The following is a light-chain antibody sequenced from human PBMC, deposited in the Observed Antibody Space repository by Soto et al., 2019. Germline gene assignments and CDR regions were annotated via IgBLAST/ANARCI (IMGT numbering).Light chain of an antibody. J-gene: IGLJ1*01. V-gene: IGLV2-14*01. CDR2: DVS. Sequence: QSVLTQPASVSGSPGQSITISCTGTSSDVGGYNYVSWYQQHPGKAPKLMIYDVSNRPSGVSNRFSGSKSGNTASLTTSGLQAEDEADYYCSSYTSRSTLYVFGTGTKVTVL. CDR3: SSYTSRSTLYV. CDR1: SSDVGGYNY.